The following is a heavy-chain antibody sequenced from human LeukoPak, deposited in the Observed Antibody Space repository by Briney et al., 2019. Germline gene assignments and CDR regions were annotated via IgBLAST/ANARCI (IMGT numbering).Heavy chain of an antibody. Sequence: PSETLSLTCAVYGGSFSGYYWSWIRQPPGKGLEWIGEINHSGSTNYNPSLKSRVTISVDTSKNQFSLKLSSVTAADTAVYYCARGGYYDSSGYLQDWGQGTLVTVSS. J-gene: IGHJ4*02. CDR3: ARGGYYDSSGYLQD. V-gene: IGHV4-34*01. CDR1: GGSFSGYY. CDR2: INHSGST. D-gene: IGHD3-22*01.